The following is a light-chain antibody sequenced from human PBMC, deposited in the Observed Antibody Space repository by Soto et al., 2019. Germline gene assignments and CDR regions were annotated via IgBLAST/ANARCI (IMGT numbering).Light chain of an antibody. CDR1: SSDVENYKL. CDR3: CSSVGSYV. Sequence: QSVLNQPASGSGFPGQSGTISCTATSSDVENYKLVSWYQQHPGKAPKLTIYEVTKRPSGVSNRFSGSKSANTASLTISGLQPEDEADYYCCSSVGSYVFGTGTKVTVL. J-gene: IGLJ1*01. CDR2: EVT. V-gene: IGLV2-23*02.